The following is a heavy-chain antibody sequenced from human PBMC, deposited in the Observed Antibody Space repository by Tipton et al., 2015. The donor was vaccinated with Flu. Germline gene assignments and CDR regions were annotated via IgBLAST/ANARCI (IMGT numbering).Heavy chain of an antibody. D-gene: IGHD4/OR15-4a*01. V-gene: IGHV4-4*07. CDR2: IYTSGST. CDR1: GGSISSYY. J-gene: IGHJ3*02. CDR3: ARTRRPHEVRDAFDI. Sequence: GLVKPSETLSLTCTVSGGSISSYYWSWIRQPAGKGLEWIGRIYTSGSTNYNPSLKSRVTMSVDTSKNQFSLKLSSVTAADTAVYYCARTRRPHEVRDAFDIWGQGTMVTVSS.